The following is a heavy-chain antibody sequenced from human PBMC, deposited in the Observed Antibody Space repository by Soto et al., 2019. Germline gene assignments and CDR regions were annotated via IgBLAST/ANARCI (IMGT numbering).Heavy chain of an antibody. D-gene: IGHD3-3*01. Sequence: PGGSLRLSCAPSGFTVSSYYMSWVRQAPGKSLEWVSGIYSGGTTYYADSVKGRITISKDNSKDTVYLQISSLRAEDTAVYYCAKRRVVHPLDNSDYGLYDWCQGITVSVP. CDR1: GFTVSSYY. J-gene: IGHJ6*02. V-gene: IGHV3-53*01. CDR2: IYSGGTT. CDR3: AKRRVVHPLDNSDYGLYD.